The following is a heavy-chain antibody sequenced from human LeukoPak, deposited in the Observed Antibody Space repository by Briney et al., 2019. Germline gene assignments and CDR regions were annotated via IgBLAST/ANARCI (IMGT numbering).Heavy chain of an antibody. J-gene: IGHJ4*02. CDR1: GFTFSSYW. CDR3: AREWYDYGGNSGDAYGY. V-gene: IGHV3-7*01. D-gene: IGHD4-23*01. CDR2: IKQDGSEK. Sequence: GGSLRHSCAASGFTFSSYWMSWVRQAPGKGLEWVANIKQDGSEKYYVDSVKGRFTLSRDNAKNLLYLQMNSLRAEDTAVYYCAREWYDYGGNSGDAYGYWGQGTMVSVCS.